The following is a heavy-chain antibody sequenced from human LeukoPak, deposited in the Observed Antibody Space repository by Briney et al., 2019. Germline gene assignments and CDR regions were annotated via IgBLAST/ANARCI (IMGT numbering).Heavy chain of an antibody. CDR3: ARHSFYCSSTSCWPIYYYYYMDV. D-gene: IGHD2-2*01. J-gene: IGHJ6*03. CDR2: IYNSGAT. CDR1: GYSINSGYY. Sequence: SETLSLTCAVSGYSINSGYYWGWIRQPPGKGLEWVASIYNSGATYYNPSLKSRVTISVDTSKNQFSLKLSSVTAADTAVYYCARHSFYCSSTSCWPIYYYYYMDVWGKGTTVTVSS. V-gene: IGHV4-38-2*01.